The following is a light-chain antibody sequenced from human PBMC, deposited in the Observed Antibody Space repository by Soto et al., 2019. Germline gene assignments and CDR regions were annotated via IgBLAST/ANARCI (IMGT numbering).Light chain of an antibody. J-gene: IGKJ2*01. CDR3: QQYGSSPST. V-gene: IGKV3-20*01. CDR2: GAS. Sequence: EIVLTQSPGTLSLSPGERATLSCRVSQSVSSYLAWYQQKPGQAPRLLIYGASTRATGIPDRFSGSGSETDFTLTISRLEPEDFAMYYCQQYGSSPSTLGQGTKLEIK. CDR1: QSVSSY.